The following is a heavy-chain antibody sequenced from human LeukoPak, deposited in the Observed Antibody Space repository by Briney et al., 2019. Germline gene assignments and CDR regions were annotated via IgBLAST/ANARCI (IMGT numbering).Heavy chain of an antibody. CDR1: GFTFSSYA. D-gene: IGHD3-10*01. CDR2: IRGSGGST. V-gene: IGHV3-23*01. J-gene: IGHJ4*02. CDR3: AKGESITMVRGVIRPIDY. Sequence: PGGSLRLSCAASGFTFSSYAMSCVLQAPGKGLEWLSAIRGSGGSTYYADSVKGRFTISRDNSKNTPDLQMNSLRAEDTAVYYCAKGESITMVRGVIRPIDYWGQGTLVTVSS.